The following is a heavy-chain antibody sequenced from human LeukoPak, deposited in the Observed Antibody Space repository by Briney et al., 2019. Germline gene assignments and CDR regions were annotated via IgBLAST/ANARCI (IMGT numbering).Heavy chain of an antibody. CDR3: ALYITMVRGVISWFDP. Sequence: GESLKISCKGSGYSFTSYWNGWVRQMPGKGLEWMGIIYPGDSDTRYSPSFQGQVTISADKSISTAYLQWSSLKASDTAMYYCALYITMVRGVISWFDPWGQGTLVTVSS. V-gene: IGHV5-51*01. CDR1: GYSFTSYW. CDR2: IYPGDSDT. D-gene: IGHD3-10*01. J-gene: IGHJ5*02.